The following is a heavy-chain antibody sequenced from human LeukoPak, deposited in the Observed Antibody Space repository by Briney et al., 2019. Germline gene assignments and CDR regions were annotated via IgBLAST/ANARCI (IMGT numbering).Heavy chain of an antibody. CDR1: GFTFSSYW. CDR2: INSDGSST. Sequence: GGSLRLSCAASGFTFSSYWMHWVRQAPGKGLVWVSRINSDGSSTSYADSVKGRFTISRDNAKNTLYLQMNSLRAEDTAVYYCARGGAGPYGMDVWGQGTTVTVSS. D-gene: IGHD6-19*01. V-gene: IGHV3-74*01. J-gene: IGHJ6*02. CDR3: ARGGAGPYGMDV.